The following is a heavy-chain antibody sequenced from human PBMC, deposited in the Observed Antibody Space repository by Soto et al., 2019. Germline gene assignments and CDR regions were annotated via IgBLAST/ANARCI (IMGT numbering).Heavy chain of an antibody. D-gene: IGHD5-18*01. Sequence: QVHLQESGPGLVKPSQTLSLTCTVSGGSINSDGYYWSWIRQHPEKGLEGFGYINYRGTTNNNPSLERRLTISVDTSENQFSLQLTSVIAADTALYYCARESYSFGRAFDIWGHGTLVAVSS. J-gene: IGHJ4*01. CDR1: GGSINSDGYY. V-gene: IGHV4-31*03. CDR3: ARESYSFGRAFDI. CDR2: INYRGTT.